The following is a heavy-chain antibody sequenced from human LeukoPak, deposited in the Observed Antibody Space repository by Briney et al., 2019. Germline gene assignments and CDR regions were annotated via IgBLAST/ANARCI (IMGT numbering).Heavy chain of an antibody. Sequence: ASVKVSCKASGGTFSSYAISWVRQAPGQGLEWMGGIIPIFATANYAQKFQGRVTITADESTSTAYMELSSLRSEDTAVYYCARRVGANYYYYGMDVWGQGTTVTVSS. J-gene: IGHJ6*02. CDR2: IIPIFATA. D-gene: IGHD1-26*01. CDR3: ARRVGANYYYYGMDV. CDR1: GGTFSSYA. V-gene: IGHV1-69*13.